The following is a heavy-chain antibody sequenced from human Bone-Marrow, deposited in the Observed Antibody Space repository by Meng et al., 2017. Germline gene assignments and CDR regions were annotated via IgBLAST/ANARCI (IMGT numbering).Heavy chain of an antibody. CDR1: GYTFASYA. D-gene: IGHD1-14*01. CDR2: INAGNGNT. J-gene: IGHJ3*02. V-gene: IGHV1-3*01. CDR3: ARDPNQDAFDI. Sequence: QVQLVQSGAEVKKPGAAVKVSCKASGYTFASYAMQWVRQAPGQRLEWMGWINAGNGNTKYSQKFQGRVTITRDTSASTAYMELSSLRSEDTAVYYCARDPNQDAFDIWGQGTMVTVSS.